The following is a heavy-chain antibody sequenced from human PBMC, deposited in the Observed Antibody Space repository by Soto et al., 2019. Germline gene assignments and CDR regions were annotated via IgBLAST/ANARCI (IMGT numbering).Heavy chain of an antibody. CDR3: ARDHRSYYGPSRYYYYGMDV. J-gene: IGHJ6*02. CDR2: IIPIFGTA. V-gene: IGHV1-69*12. D-gene: IGHD1-26*01. Sequence: QVQLVQSGAEVKKPGSSVKVSCKASGGTFSSYAISWVRQAPGQGLEWMGGIIPIFGTANYAQKFQGRVTITADESTSTAYMELSSLRSEDTAVYYCARDHRSYYGPSRYYYYGMDVWGQGTTVTVSS. CDR1: GGTFSSYA.